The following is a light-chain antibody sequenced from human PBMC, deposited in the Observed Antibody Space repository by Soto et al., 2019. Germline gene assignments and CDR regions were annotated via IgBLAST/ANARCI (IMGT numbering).Light chain of an antibody. V-gene: IGLV2-11*01. CDR3: CSYAGSYSFLYV. CDR2: DVS. Sequence: QSALTQPRSVSGSPRQSVTISCAGASTDVGGYNYVSWYQQHPGKAPKLIIYDVSKRPSGVPDRFSGSKSGNTASLTISGLQAEDEADYYCCSYAGSYSFLYVLGSGTKVTVL. CDR1: STDVGGYNY. J-gene: IGLJ1*01.